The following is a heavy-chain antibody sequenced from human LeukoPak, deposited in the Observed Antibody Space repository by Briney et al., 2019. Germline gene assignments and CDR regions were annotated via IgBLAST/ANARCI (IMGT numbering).Heavy chain of an antibody. J-gene: IGHJ4*02. CDR1: GLTFSTYA. D-gene: IGHD4-17*01. V-gene: IGHV3-30-3*01. CDR2: IVDDGSKK. CDR3: SRGGATVTWGYFDY. Sequence: PGGSLRLSCAASGLTFSTYAMHWVRQAPGKGLEWVAVIVDDGSKKYYADSVKGRFTISRDNSKNTVYLQMNSLRAEDTAVYYCSRGGATVTWGYFDYWGQGTLVTVSS.